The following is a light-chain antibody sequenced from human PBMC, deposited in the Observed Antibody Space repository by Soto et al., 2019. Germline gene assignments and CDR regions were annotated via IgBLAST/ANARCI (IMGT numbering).Light chain of an antibody. J-gene: IGKJ2*01. CDR2: GAS. V-gene: IGKV3-20*01. CDR1: QSVSSSY. CDR3: QQYGNPPPNA. Sequence: EIVLTQSPGTLSLSPGERATLSYRASQSVSSSYLAWYQQKPGQAPRVLIHGASSRATGIPDGFSGSGSGTDFTLTISRLEPEDFAVYFCQQYGNPPPNAFGQGTKVEIK.